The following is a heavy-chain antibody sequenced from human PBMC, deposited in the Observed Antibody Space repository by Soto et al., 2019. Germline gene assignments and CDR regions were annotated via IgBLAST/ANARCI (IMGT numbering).Heavy chain of an antibody. J-gene: IGHJ6*02. CDR3: AKDKYDYYYYGMDV. CDR1: GFTFSSYG. V-gene: IGHV3-30*18. Sequence: PGGSLRLSCATSGFTFSSYGMHWVRQAPGKGLEWVAVISYDGSNKYYADSVKGRFTISRDNSKNTLYLQMNSLRAEDTAVYYCAKDKYDYYYYGMDVWGQGTTVTVS. D-gene: IGHD2-8*01. CDR2: ISYDGSNK.